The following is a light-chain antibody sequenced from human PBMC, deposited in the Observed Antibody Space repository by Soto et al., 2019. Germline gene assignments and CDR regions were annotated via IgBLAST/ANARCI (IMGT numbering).Light chain of an antibody. CDR1: RSVSSRY. V-gene: IGKV3-20*01. CDR2: GAS. CDR3: HQYGYSPNT. Sequence: EIVLTQSPGTLSLSPGERATLSCRASRSVSSRYLAWYQQKPGQAPRLLIYGASSRATGIPDRFSGSGSATDFTLTITGLEPEDFAVYHCHQYGYSPNTFGQGTKLEIK. J-gene: IGKJ2*01.